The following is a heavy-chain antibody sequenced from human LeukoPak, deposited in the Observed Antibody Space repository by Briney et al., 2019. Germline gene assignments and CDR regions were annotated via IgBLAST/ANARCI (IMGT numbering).Heavy chain of an antibody. CDR3: ARSGYYGDYQIDY. V-gene: IGHV4-30-4*01. J-gene: IGHJ4*02. CDR2: IYYSGST. CDR1: GGSISSGDYY. D-gene: IGHD4-17*01. Sequence: PSETLSLTCTVSGGSISSGDYYWSWIRQPPGKGLEWIGYIYYSGSTYYNPSLKSRVTISVDTSKNQFSQKLSSVTAADTAVYYCARSGYYGDYQIDYWGQGTLVTVSS.